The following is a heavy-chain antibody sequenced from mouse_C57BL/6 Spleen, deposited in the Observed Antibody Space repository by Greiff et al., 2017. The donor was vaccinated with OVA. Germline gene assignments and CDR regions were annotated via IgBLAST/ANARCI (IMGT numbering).Heavy chain of an antibody. CDR2: IDPSDSET. Sequence: QVQLKQPGAELVRPGSSVKLSCKASGYTFTSYWMHWVKQRPIQGLEWIGNIDPSDSETHYNQKFKDKATLTVDKSSSTAYMQLSSLTSEDSAVYYCARDNQGWFAYWGQGTLVTVSA. J-gene: IGHJ3*01. D-gene: IGHD1-3*01. CDR3: ARDNQGWFAY. V-gene: IGHV1-52*01. CDR1: GYTFTSYW.